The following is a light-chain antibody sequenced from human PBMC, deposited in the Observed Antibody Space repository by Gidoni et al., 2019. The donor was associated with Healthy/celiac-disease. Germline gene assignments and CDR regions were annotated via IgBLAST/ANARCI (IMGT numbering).Light chain of an antibody. J-gene: IGLJ2*01. CDR3: QVWDTTSDHVV. Sequence: SYVLTQPPLVSVAPGKTAIITCGGNNIGGKSVHWYQQTPGQAPVLVIYYDSDRPSGIPERFSGSNSGNTATLTISWVEAGYEADYYCQVWDTTSDHVVFGGGTTLTVL. CDR1: NIGGKS. V-gene: IGLV3-21*04. CDR2: YDS.